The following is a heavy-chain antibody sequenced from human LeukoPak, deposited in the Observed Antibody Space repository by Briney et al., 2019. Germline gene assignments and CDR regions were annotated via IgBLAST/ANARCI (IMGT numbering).Heavy chain of an antibody. J-gene: IGHJ4*02. CDR1: GFTFSDYY. D-gene: IGHD3-3*01. CDR3: ARGVLWSGYFYFDY. CDR2: IRNKANSYTT. V-gene: IGHV3-72*01. Sequence: GGSLRLSCAVSGFTFSDYYMDWVRQAPGKGLEWVGRIRNKANSYTTEYAASVKGGFTISRDDSRDSLHLQMNSLTAEDTAVYYCARGVLWSGYFYFDYWGQGTLVTVSS.